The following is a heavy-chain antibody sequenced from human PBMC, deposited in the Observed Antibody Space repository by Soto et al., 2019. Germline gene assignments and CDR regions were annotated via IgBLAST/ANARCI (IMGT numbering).Heavy chain of an antibody. Sequence: EVQLLESGGDLVQPGGSLRLSCAASGFSFSSYDMSWVRQAPGKGLEWVSAISGSGGSTYYADSVKGRFTIPRHNSTHTLYLQMNSLRAEDTAVYYCAKGSSGWYERFDYWGQGTLVTVSS. CDR2: ISGSGGST. CDR1: GFSFSSYD. V-gene: IGHV3-23*01. J-gene: IGHJ4*02. CDR3: AKGSSGWYERFDY. D-gene: IGHD6-19*01.